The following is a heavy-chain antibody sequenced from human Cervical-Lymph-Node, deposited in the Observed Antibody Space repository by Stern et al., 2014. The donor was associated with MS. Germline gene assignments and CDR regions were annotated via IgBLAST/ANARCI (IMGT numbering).Heavy chain of an antibody. CDR1: GFTFVDYA. V-gene: IGHV3-9*01. Sequence: EVQLVESGEGLVQPGRSLSLSFAASGFTFVDYAMHWVRPAPGNGLAWVASINWNGGSTGYTDSDKGRFTISRDNAKNSLHLQMNSLRVEDTAIYYCAKDRSYSGSPDPFDHWGQGTLVTVSS. J-gene: IGHJ5*02. CDR3: AKDRSYSGSPDPFDH. CDR2: INWNGGST. D-gene: IGHD1-26*01.